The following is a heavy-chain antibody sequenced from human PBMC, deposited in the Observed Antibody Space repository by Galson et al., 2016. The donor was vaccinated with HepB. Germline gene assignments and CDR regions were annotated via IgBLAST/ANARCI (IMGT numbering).Heavy chain of an antibody. V-gene: IGHV3-23*01. CDR2: ISGSGGST. CDR1: GFTFSSYA. Sequence: LRLSCAASGFTFSSYAMSWVRQAPGKGLEWVPAISGSGGSTYYADSVKGRFTISRDNSKNTLYLQMNSLRAEDTAVYYCAKFASGTYYLDSFDYWGQGTLVTVSS. CDR3: AKFASGTYYLDSFDY. J-gene: IGHJ4*02. D-gene: IGHD3-10*01.